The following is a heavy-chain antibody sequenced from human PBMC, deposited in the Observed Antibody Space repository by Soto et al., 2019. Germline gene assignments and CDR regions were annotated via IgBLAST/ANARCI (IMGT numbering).Heavy chain of an antibody. CDR3: ARVGPEYSYGVNWFDP. Sequence: QVQLVQSGAEVKKPGASVKVSCKASGYTFTSYGISWVRQAPGQGREWMGWISAYNGNTNYAQKLQGRVTMTTDTSTSTAYMELRSLRSDDPAVYYCARVGPEYSYGVNWFDPWGQGNLVTVSS. D-gene: IGHD5-18*01. CDR1: GYTFTSYG. V-gene: IGHV1-18*01. J-gene: IGHJ5*02. CDR2: ISAYNGNT.